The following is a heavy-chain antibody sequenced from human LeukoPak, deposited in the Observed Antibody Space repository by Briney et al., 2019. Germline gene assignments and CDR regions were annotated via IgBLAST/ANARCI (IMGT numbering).Heavy chain of an antibody. V-gene: IGHV4-39*01. D-gene: IGHD3-22*01. CDR1: SGSIDSYY. CDR2: MYYSGST. Sequence: SETLSLTCTVSSGSIDSYYWGWIRQPPGKGLEWIGSMYYSGSTYSNPSLKSRVTMSADTSKNQFSLKLSSVSAADTAVYYCARQYYDRTGYYYFDYWDQGTLVSVSS. CDR3: ARQYYDRTGYYYFDY. J-gene: IGHJ4*02.